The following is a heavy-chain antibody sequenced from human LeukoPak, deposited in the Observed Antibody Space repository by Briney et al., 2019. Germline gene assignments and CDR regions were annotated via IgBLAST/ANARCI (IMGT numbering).Heavy chain of an antibody. V-gene: IGHV3-23*01. J-gene: IGHJ4*02. CDR2: ISGDHAT. Sequence: PGGSLRLSCAASGFTFGHYAMSWVRQAPGKGLEWVAAISGDHATYDSSSLRGRFTVSRDNSKNMLYLQMNGLRAEDSAVYYCAKDTQGVRGNFLFEYWGQGTLVTVSS. D-gene: IGHD2-8*01. CDR1: GFTFGHYA. CDR3: AKDTQGVRGNFLFEY.